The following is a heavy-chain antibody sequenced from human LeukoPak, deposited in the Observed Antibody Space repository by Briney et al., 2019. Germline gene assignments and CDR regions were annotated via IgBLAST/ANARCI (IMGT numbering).Heavy chain of an antibody. CDR1: GGSFSGYY. Sequence: SETLSLTCAVYGGSFSGYYWSWIRQPPGKGLEWIGEINHSGSTNYNPSLKSRVTISVDTSKNQFSLKLSSVTAADTAVYYCARDLVDIVATDAFDIWGQGTMVTVSS. J-gene: IGHJ3*02. D-gene: IGHD5-12*01. CDR2: INHSGST. CDR3: ARDLVDIVATDAFDI. V-gene: IGHV4-34*01.